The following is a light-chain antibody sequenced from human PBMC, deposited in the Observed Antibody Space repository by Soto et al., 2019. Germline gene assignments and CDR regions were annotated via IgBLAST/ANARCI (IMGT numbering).Light chain of an antibody. J-gene: IGKJ4*01. V-gene: IGKV3-11*01. Sequence: EIVLTQSPATLSLSPGERATLSCSASQSVSSYLAWYQQKPGQAPRLLIYDASNRATGIPARFSGSGSGTEFTHSISSLEPEDFAVYYCQQRSNWPLTFGGGTKVELK. CDR1: QSVSSY. CDR3: QQRSNWPLT. CDR2: DAS.